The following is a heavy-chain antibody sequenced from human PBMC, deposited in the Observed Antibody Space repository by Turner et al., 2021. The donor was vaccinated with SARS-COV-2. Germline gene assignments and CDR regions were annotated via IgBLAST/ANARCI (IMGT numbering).Heavy chain of an antibody. Sequence: QVQPFQSGVALHNPGSSVKVSCRSSSGTFSTNTTSWVRQAPGQGLEGMGRIVTIHGITTSAQKSQGRGTITADKSTCKAYMELSSRRAEDTAVYDCARDEEGIGAAYYFAMDFWGQGTTVTVSS. D-gene: IGHD6-13*01. CDR3: ARDEEGIGAAYYFAMDF. CDR2: IVTIHGIT. J-gene: IGHJ6*02. V-gene: IGHV1-69*08. CDR1: SGTFSTNT.